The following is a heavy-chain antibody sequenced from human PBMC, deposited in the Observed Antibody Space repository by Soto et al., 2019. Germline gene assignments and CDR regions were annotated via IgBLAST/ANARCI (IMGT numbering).Heavy chain of an antibody. CDR2: INPNSGGT. D-gene: IGHD6-19*01. CDR3: ASFTFSSGWYTIDY. CDR1: GYTFTGYY. J-gene: IGHJ4*02. Sequence: QVQLVQSGAEVKKPGASVKVSCKASGYTFTGYYMHWVRQAPGQGLEWMGWINPNSGGTNYAQKFQGRGTMTRDTSISTADMELSRLISDDTAVYYCASFTFSSGWYTIDYWGQGTLVTVSS. V-gene: IGHV1-2*02.